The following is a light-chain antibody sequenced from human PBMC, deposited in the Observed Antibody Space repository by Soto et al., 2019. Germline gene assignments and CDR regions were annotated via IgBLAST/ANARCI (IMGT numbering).Light chain of an antibody. CDR3: QQRINWPLT. Sequence: EIVLTQSPATLSLSPGERATLSCRASQSISSHLAWYQQKPCQAPRLLIYGASNRATGIPARFSGSGSGTDFTLTISSLVPEDVAVYYCQQRINWPLTFGGGTKVEI. J-gene: IGKJ4*01. V-gene: IGKV3-11*01. CDR1: QSISSH. CDR2: GAS.